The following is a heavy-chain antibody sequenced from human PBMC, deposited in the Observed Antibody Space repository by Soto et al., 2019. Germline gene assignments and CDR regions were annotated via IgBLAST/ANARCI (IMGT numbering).Heavy chain of an antibody. CDR2: IWYDGSNK. Sequence: PGGSLRLSCAASGFTFSSFGMHWVRQAPGKGLEWVAVIWYDGSNKYYADSVKGRFTISRDNSKNYLQMNNLRAEDTAVYYCARNLGSGYGAIDYWGQGTLVTVSS. V-gene: IGHV3-33*01. CDR3: ARNLGSGYGAIDY. J-gene: IGHJ4*02. CDR1: GFTFSSFG. D-gene: IGHD5-12*01.